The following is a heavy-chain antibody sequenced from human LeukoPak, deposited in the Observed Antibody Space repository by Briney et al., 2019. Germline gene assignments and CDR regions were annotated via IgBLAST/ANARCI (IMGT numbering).Heavy chain of an antibody. CDR2: INSDGSST. CDR1: GFTFSSYW. J-gene: IGHJ4*02. D-gene: IGHD5-12*01. V-gene: IGHV3-74*01. CDR3: ARHQHHRDIVATIIGY. Sequence: GGSLRLSCAASGFTFSSYWMHWVSQAPGKGLVWVSRINSDGSSTTYADSVKGRFTISRDNAKNTLYLQMNSLRAEDTAVYYCARHQHHRDIVATIIGYWGQGTLVTVSS.